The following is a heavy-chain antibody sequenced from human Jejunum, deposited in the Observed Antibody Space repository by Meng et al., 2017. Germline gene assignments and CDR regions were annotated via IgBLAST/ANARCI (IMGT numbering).Heavy chain of an antibody. CDR2: ISGDGRDQ. J-gene: IGHJ5*02. CDR1: GFTFSNYA. CDR3: ARDIPPS. Sequence: VQLVESGGGVVQPGRALRSACAASGFTFSNYAMHWVRQAPGKGPEWVALISGDGRDQNYADSVKGRFSISRDNGKNTLYLQMNSLRAEDTGVYYCARDIPPSWGQGTLVTVSS. V-gene: IGHV3-30*07.